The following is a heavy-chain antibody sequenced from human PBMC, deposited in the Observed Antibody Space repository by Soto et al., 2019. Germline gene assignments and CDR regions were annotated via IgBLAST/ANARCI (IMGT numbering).Heavy chain of an antibody. D-gene: IGHD6-19*01. J-gene: IGHJ4*01. CDR3: AKANVMVVAGSNFDY. V-gene: IGHV4-38-2*02. CDR1: GYSISSGSY. Sequence: SETLSLTCTVSGYSISSGSYWGWIRQPPGKGPEWIASIYHGGTTFYNPSLKSRVTVSVDKSNNQFSLKLRSVTAADTAVYYCAKANVMVVAGSNFDYWGHGTMVTVYS. CDR2: IYHGGTT.